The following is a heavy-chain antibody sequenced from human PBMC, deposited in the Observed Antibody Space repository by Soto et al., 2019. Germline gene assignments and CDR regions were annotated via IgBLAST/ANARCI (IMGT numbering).Heavy chain of an antibody. D-gene: IGHD3-16*01. CDR2: TYYRPKSNN. V-gene: IGHV6-1*01. CDR1: GDSVSSNSAA. CDR3: ARLAPGGSGVGGEY. J-gene: IGHJ4*02. Sequence: QVQLQQSGPGLVKPSQTLSLTCALSGDSVSSNSAAWNWIRQSQSRDHLWMVRTYYRPKSNNDYAMSVKSRLTINPDTYKTHFPPQLNSVSPEGTAVYYCARLAPGGSGVGGEYWGQGTLVTVSS.